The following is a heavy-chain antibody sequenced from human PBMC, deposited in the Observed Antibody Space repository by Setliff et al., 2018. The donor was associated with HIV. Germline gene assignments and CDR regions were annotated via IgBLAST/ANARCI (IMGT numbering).Heavy chain of an antibody. CDR3: AREHSTTWPYFDF. CDR1: GYTFTNYD. V-gene: IGHV1-8*02. D-gene: IGHD6-13*01. J-gene: IGHJ4*02. Sequence: ASVKVSCKTSGYTFTNYDINWVRQATGQGLEWMGWMNPNSGNTGYAQKFQGRVTMTRNTSISTAYMELSSLRSEDTAVYYCAREHSTTWPYFDFWGQGTLVTVSS. CDR2: MNPNSGNT.